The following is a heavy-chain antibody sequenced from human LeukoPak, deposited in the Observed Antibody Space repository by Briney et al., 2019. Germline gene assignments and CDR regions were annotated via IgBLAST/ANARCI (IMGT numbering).Heavy chain of an antibody. CDR2: IYSGGST. V-gene: IGHV3-53*01. D-gene: IGHD6-13*01. J-gene: IGHJ4*02. CDR3: AKNHYSSSRDYFDY. CDR1: GFTVSSNY. Sequence: GGSLRLSCAASGFTVSSNYMSWVRQAPGKGLEWVSVIYSGGSTYYADSVKGRFIISRDNSKNTLYLQMNSLRAEDTAVYYCAKNHYSSSRDYFDYWGQGTLVTVSS.